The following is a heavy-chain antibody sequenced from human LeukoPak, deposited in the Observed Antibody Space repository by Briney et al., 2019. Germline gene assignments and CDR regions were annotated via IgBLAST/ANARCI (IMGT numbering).Heavy chain of an antibody. D-gene: IGHD3-22*01. J-gene: IGHJ4*02. V-gene: IGHV1-69*04. CDR1: GGTFSSCA. CDR3: ARVAVSYYYDSSGSLDY. CDR2: IIPILGIA. Sequence: GASVKVSCKASGGTFSSCAISWVRQAPGQGLEWMGRIIPILGIANYAQKFQGRVTITADKSTSTAYMELSSLRSEDTAVYYCARVAVSYYYDSSGSLDYWGQGTLVTVSS.